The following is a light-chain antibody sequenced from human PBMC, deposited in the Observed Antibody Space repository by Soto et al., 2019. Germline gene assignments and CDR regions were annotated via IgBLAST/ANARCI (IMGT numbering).Light chain of an antibody. Sequence: DIQLTQSPSFLSASVGDRVTITCRASQGISSDLAWYQQTPGKAPKLLIYPSSTWQSGVPSMLSGSGSGTDFTLSISSLQPKDFATYYCKQLNTFPVTFGQGTRLDI. CDR3: KQLNTFPVT. V-gene: IGKV1-9*01. J-gene: IGKJ5*01. CDR1: QGISSD. CDR2: PSS.